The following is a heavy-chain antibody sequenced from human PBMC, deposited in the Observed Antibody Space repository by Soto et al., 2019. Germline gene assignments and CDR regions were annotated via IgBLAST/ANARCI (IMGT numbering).Heavy chain of an antibody. CDR3: ARDPGVLWNSSSWYSGEYYFDY. V-gene: IGHV3-30-3*01. Sequence: QVQLVESGGGVVQPGRSLRLSCAASGFTFSSYAMHRVRQAPGKGLEWVAVISYDGSNKYYADSVKGRFTISRDNSKNTLYLQMNSLRAEDTAVYYCARDPGVLWNSSSWYSGEYYFDYWGQGTLVTVSS. CDR1: GFTFSSYA. J-gene: IGHJ4*02. D-gene: IGHD6-13*01. CDR2: ISYDGSNK.